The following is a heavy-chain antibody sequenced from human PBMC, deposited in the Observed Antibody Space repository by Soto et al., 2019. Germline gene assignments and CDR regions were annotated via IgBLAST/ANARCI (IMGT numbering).Heavy chain of an antibody. D-gene: IGHD2-21*01. CDR3: ATLPPRIVVTVLPIPT. V-gene: IGHV4-4*02. Sequence: QVYLHQSGPGLVKPSGTLSLTCAVSGDSISSTHWWTWVRQTPGKGLEWIGEVYHSGSTSYNPSLKSRVTISVDKSNNQFSLQLTSVTAADTDVYYCATLPPRIVVTVLPIPTWGQGTLVSVSS. J-gene: IGHJ5*02. CDR1: GDSISSTHW. CDR2: VYHSGST.